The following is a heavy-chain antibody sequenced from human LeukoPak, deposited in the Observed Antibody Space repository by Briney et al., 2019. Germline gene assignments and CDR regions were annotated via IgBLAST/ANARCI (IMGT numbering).Heavy chain of an antibody. CDR3: ARDPVGHCSGGSCPPGYYYGMDV. Sequence: SETLSLTCTVSAGSVSSGSYHWSWLRQPAGRGLEWIGRIYTNGITHYNPSLKSRVTMSIDTSKNQFSLKLSSVTAADTAVYYCARDPVGHCSGGSCPPGYYYGMDVWGQGTTVTVSS. J-gene: IGHJ6*02. V-gene: IGHV4-61*02. CDR1: AGSVSSGSYH. CDR2: IYTNGIT. D-gene: IGHD2-15*01.